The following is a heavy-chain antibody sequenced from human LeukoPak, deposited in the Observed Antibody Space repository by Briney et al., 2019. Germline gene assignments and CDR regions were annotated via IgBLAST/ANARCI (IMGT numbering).Heavy chain of an antibody. J-gene: IGHJ4*02. CDR1: GFTFSSYA. CDR3: AKDTYSAKISLWGD. D-gene: IGHD3-16*01. Sequence: PGESLRLSCAASGFTFSSYAMSWVRQAPGKGLEWASAISGSGGSTYYADSVKGRFTISRNNSKNTLYLQMNSLRAEDTAVFYCAKDTYSAKISLWGDWGQGTLVTVSS. CDR2: ISGSGGST. V-gene: IGHV3-23*01.